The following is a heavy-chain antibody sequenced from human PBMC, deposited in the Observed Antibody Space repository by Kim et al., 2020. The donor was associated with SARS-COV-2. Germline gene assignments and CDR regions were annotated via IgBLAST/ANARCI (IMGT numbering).Heavy chain of an antibody. CDR3: AREVYCSGGSCHDNYYAMDV. Sequence: SVKVSCKASGGTFSNYAISWVRQAPGQGPEWMGGIIPFFKRPNYAQKFQGRLTIIADESTTTVYMELTSLTSQDTAVYYCAREVYCSGGSCHDNYYAMDVWGKGTTVTVSS. CDR2: IIPFFKRP. CDR1: GGTFSNYA. V-gene: IGHV1-69*13. J-gene: IGHJ6*04. D-gene: IGHD2-15*01.